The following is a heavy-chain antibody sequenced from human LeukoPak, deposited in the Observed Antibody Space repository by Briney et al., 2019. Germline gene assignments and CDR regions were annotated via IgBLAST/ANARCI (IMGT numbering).Heavy chain of an antibody. CDR1: GGSISSSSYY. V-gene: IGHV4-39*01. CDR2: IYYSGST. CDR3: ARGGEMATILAPGYYFDY. J-gene: IGHJ4*02. D-gene: IGHD5-24*01. Sequence: SETLSLTCTVSGGSISSSSYYWGWIRQPPGKGLEWIGSIYYSGSTYYNPSLKSRVTISVDTSKNQFSLKLSSVTAADTAVYYCARGGEMATILAPGYYFDYWGQGTLVTVSS.